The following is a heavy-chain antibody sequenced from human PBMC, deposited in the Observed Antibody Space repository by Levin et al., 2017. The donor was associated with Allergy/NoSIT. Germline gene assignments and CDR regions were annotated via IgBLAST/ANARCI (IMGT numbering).Heavy chain of an antibody. CDR2: IYPGDSDT. CDR1: GYPFTSYW. CDR3: ARSDCSSSSCYAESWFDP. Sequence: AGGPLRLSCKGSGYPFTSYWIAWVRQMPGKGLEWMGTIYPGDSDTRYRPSFQGQVTISADKSISTAYLQWNSLKASDSAVYYCARSDCSSSSCYAESWFDPWGQGTLVTVSS. V-gene: IGHV5-51*01. J-gene: IGHJ5*02. D-gene: IGHD2-2*01.